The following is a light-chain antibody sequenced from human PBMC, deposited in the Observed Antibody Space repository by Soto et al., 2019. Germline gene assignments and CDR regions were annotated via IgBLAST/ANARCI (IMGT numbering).Light chain of an antibody. Sequence: SPASHTVNPRERATLSYKHAHSDARDLARYQQKPGQATPHLIYDASTRATGIAARFSGSGSGTEFTLTISSLQSEDLAVYYCQQYDDCPETFGQGTKVDIK. J-gene: IGKJ1*01. CDR2: DAS. V-gene: IGKV3-15*01. CDR1: HSDARD. CDR3: QQYDDCPET.